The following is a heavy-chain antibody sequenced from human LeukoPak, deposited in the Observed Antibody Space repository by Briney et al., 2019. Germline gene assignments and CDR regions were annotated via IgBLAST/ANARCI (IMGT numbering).Heavy chain of an antibody. Sequence: PGGSLRLSCAASGFTFSSYWMHWVRQAPGKGLVWVSRINSDGSSTSYADSVKGRFTISRDNSKNTLYLQMNSLRAEDTAVYYCARSGGSSGRAFDYWGQGTLVTVSS. J-gene: IGHJ4*02. D-gene: IGHD1-26*01. CDR1: GFTFSSYW. CDR2: INSDGSST. V-gene: IGHV3-74*01. CDR3: ARSGGSSGRAFDY.